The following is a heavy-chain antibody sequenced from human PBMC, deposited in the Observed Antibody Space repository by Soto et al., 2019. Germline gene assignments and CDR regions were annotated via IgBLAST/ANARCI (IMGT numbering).Heavy chain of an antibody. J-gene: IGHJ6*02. D-gene: IGHD6-19*01. CDR2: IYYSGST. CDR3: ARRGTEQWLLHYSMDV. Sequence: SETLSLTCTVSGGSISSSSYYWGWIRQPPGKGLEWIGSIYYSGSTYYNPSLKSRVTISVDTSKNQFSLKLSSVTAADTAVYYCARRGTEQWLLHYSMDVWGQGTTVTVSS. CDR1: GGSISSSSYY. V-gene: IGHV4-39*01.